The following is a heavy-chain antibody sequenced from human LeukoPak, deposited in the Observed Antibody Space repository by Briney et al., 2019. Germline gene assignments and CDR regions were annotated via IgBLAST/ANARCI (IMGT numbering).Heavy chain of an antibody. V-gene: IGHV3-33*06. CDR1: GFTFSSYG. Sequence: GGSLRLSCAASGFTFSSYGMHWVRQAPGKGLEWVAVIWYDGSNKYYADSVKGRFTISRDNSKNTLYLQMNSLRAEDTAVYYCANNRNGLEQFDYLGQGTLVTVSS. CDR3: ANNRNGLEQFDY. J-gene: IGHJ4*02. D-gene: IGHD1/OR15-1a*01. CDR2: IWYDGSNK.